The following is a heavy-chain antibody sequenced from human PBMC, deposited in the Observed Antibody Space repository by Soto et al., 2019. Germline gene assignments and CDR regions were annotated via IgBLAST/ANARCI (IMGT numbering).Heavy chain of an antibody. CDR2: AWYDGGNK. CDR1: GFTFNTYA. V-gene: IGHV3-33*01. D-gene: IGHD2-2*01. CDR3: ARGYCSRTSCFGWKDYNYYYLDV. Sequence: QVQLVESGGGVVQPGRSLRLSCAASGFTFNTYAMHWVRQAPGKGLEWVAIAWYDGGNKFYAESVQGRFTISRDNSNNTLYLQMNSLRAEDSAVYYCARGYCSRTSCFGWKDYNYYYLDVWGKGTTVTVSS. J-gene: IGHJ6*03.